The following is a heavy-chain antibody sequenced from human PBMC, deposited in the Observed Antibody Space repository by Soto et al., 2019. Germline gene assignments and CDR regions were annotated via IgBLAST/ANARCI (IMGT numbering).Heavy chain of an antibody. CDR3: ARTPLYDILTGSF. Sequence: PSETLSLTCTVSGASISGFYWSWIRKSAGKGLEWIGSIYYSGSTYYNPSLKSRVTISVDTSKNQFSLKLSSVTAADTAVYYCARTPLYDILTGSFWGQGTLVTVSS. CDR2: IYYSGST. D-gene: IGHD3-9*01. J-gene: IGHJ4*02. CDR1: GASISGFY. V-gene: IGHV4-59*05.